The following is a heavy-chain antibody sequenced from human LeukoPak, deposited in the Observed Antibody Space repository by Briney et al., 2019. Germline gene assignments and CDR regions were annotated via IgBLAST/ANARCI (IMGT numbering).Heavy chain of an antibody. V-gene: IGHV4-39*01. CDR2: IYYSGST. D-gene: IGHD5-18*01. CDR1: GGSISSSSYY. CDR3: ARYGDSGYSYGSPPGY. Sequence: SETLSLTCTVSGGSISSSSYYWGWIRQPPGKGLEWIGSIYYSGSTYYNPSLKSRVTISVDTSKNQFSLKLSSVTAADTAVYYCARYGDSGYSYGSPPGYWGQGTLVTVSS. J-gene: IGHJ4*02.